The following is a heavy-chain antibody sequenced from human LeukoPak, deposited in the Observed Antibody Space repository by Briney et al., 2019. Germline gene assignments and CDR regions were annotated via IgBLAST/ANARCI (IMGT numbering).Heavy chain of an antibody. D-gene: IGHD6-19*01. V-gene: IGHV1-3*04. CDR3: AGPDELSSGWSFDY. CDR1: GYTFTTYV. Sequence: GASVNVSCTPSGYTFTTYVTHWVRQAPGQRLEWLGWIITGNGNTKYSQRFHGRVTLTTDTSASTTYMELSSLRSEDTAVYYCAGPDELSSGWSFDYWGQGTLVTVSS. J-gene: IGHJ4*02. CDR2: IITGNGNT.